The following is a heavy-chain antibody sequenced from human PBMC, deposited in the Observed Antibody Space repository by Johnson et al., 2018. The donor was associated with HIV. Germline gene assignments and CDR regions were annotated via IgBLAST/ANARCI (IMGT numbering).Heavy chain of an antibody. CDR1: GFTFSSSG. V-gene: IGHV3-30*18. D-gene: IGHD6-6*01. J-gene: IGHJ3*02. CDR3: AKERQLVRAFDI. Sequence: QLVESGGGVVQPGRSLRLSCVASGFTFSSSGMHWVRQAPGKGLEWVTIISYDGSNKYYADSVKGRFTTSRDNSKNTLYLQMSSLRTEDTAVYYCAKERQLVRAFDIWGQGTMVTVSS. CDR2: ISYDGSNK.